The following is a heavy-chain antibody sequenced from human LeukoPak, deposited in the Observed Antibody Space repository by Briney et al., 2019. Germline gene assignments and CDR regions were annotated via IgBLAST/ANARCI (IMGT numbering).Heavy chain of an antibody. Sequence: GGSLRLSCAASGFTFSSYSMNWVRQAPGQGLEWMGGIIPIFGSANYAQKFQGRVTITTDESSSTVYMEMSSLRSEDTAVFYCAATVHIVGALKFDYWGLGTLVTVSS. CDR3: AATVHIVGALKFDY. J-gene: IGHJ4*02. D-gene: IGHD1-26*01. V-gene: IGHV1-69*05. CDR2: IIPIFGSA. CDR1: GFTFSSYS.